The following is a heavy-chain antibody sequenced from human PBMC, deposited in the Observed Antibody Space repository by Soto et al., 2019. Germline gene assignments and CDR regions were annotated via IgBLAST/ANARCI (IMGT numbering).Heavy chain of an antibody. CDR3: ASGSPDYFLVHGSAPTELYTLSLLAALPISAFGDPVPHLHCL. V-gene: IGHV4-31*03. CDR2: IYYSGST. D-gene: IGHD3-10*01. CDR1: GGSISSGGYY. Sequence: PSETLSLTCTVSGGSISSGGYYWSWIRQHPGKGLEWIGYIYYSGSTYYKPSLKGRVTISVDTSKNQFSLKLSSVTAADTAVYFCASGSPDYFLVHGSAPTELYTLSLLAALPISAFGDPVPHLHCLWC. J-gene: IGHJ2*01.